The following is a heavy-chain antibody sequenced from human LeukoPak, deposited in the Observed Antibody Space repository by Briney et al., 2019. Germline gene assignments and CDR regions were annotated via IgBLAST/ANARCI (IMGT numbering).Heavy chain of an antibody. CDR2: ISAYNGNT. V-gene: IGHV1-18*01. D-gene: IGHD3-16*02. J-gene: IGHJ4*02. CDR3: ARGPMITFGGVIVAPYFDY. Sequence: ASVKVSCKASGYTFTSYGISWVRQAPGQGLEWMGWISAYNGNTNYAQKLQGRVTMTTDTSTSTAYMELRSLRSDDTAVYYCARGPMITFGGVIVAPYFDYWGQGTLVTVSS. CDR1: GYTFTSYG.